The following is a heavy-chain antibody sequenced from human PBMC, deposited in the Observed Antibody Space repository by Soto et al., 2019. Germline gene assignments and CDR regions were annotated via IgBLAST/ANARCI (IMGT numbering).Heavy chain of an antibody. CDR1: GFTFSSYA. Sequence: EVQLLESGGGLVQPGGSLRLSCAASGFTFSSYAMSWVRQAPGKGLEWVSAISGSGGSTYYADSVKGRFTISRHNSKNPLYRQMNSLRAEDTAVYYCAKDARSVPTRPHWFDPWGQGTLVTVSS. CDR2: ISGSGGST. CDR3: AKDARSVPTRPHWFDP. D-gene: IGHD4-17*01. V-gene: IGHV3-23*01. J-gene: IGHJ5*02.